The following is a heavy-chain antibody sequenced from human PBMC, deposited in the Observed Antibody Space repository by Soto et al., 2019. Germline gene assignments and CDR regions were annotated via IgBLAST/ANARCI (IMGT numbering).Heavy chain of an antibody. D-gene: IGHD3-16*01. V-gene: IGHV3-53*01. J-gene: IGHJ6*02. CDR2: IYSGGST. CDR1: GFTVSSNY. Sequence: PGGSLRLSCAASGFTVSSNYMSWVRQAPGKGLEWVSVIYSGGSTYYADSVKGRFTISRDNSKNTLYLQMNSLRAEDTAVYYCARDSRGRTSKLTYYYYGMDVWGQGTTVTVSS. CDR3: ARDSRGRTSKLTYYYYGMDV.